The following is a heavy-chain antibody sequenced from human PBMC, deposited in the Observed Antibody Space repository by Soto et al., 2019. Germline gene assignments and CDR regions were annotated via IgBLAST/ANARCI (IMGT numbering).Heavy chain of an antibody. J-gene: IGHJ4*02. CDR2: ISSASTTI. D-gene: IGHD1-26*01. CDR1: GFTFSSYS. CDR3: ARDLILIVGATGPLDY. Sequence: GGSLRLSCAASGFTFSSYSMNWVRQSPGKGLEWVSFISSASTTIYYVDSVKGRFTISRDNAKNSLYLQMNSLRDEDTAVYYCARDLILIVGATGPLDYWGQGTLVTVSS. V-gene: IGHV3-48*02.